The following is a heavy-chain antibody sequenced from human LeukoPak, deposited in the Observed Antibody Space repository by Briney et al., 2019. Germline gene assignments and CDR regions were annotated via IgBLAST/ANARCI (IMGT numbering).Heavy chain of an antibody. CDR3: ARGRRYSQKTFDY. D-gene: IGHD1-1*01. CDR1: GGSLSSGDYY. V-gene: IGHV4-30-4*08. CDR2: IYYSVST. Sequence: SETLSLTCTVSGGSLSSGDYYWSWIRQPPGEGLEWLGYIYYSVSTYYNPSIKRRVTISVDKSKNQFSRKRSSVTAADTAVYYSARGRRYSQKTFDYRGQGTQVTVSS. J-gene: IGHJ4*02.